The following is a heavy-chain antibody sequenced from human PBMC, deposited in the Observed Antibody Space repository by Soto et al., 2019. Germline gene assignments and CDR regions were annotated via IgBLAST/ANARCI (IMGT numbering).Heavy chain of an antibody. J-gene: IGHJ5*02. CDR3: AIEGGSNYGLGGGHPFEP. V-gene: IGHV1-69*01. Sequence: QVHLVQSGAEVKTPGASVTVSCKASGGSFSSHAISWVRQVPGQGPELMGGIIPMFGTPHYAPKFQGRVTISADESTNTAYMRLSSLRSEDTALYVCAIEGGSNYGLGGGHPFEPLGQGTLITVSS. CDR2: IIPMFGTP. D-gene: IGHD2-15*01. CDR1: GGSFSSHA.